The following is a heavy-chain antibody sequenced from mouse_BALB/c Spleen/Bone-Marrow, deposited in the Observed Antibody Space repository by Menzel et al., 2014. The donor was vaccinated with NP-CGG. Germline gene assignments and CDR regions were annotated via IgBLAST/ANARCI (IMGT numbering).Heavy chain of an antibody. D-gene: IGHD1-1*01. CDR3: ARSGSSSGYFDY. V-gene: IGHV5-17*02. Sequence: EVHLVESGGGLVQPGGSRKLSCAASGFTFSSFGMHWVRQAPEKGLEWVAYISSGSSTIYYADTVMGRFTISRDNPKNTLFLQTTSLRSEDTAVYYCARSGSSSGYFDYWGQGTTLTVSS. J-gene: IGHJ2*01. CDR2: ISSGSSTI. CDR1: GFTFSSFG.